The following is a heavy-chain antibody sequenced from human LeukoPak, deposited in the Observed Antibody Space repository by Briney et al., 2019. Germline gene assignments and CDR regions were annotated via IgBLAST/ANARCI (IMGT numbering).Heavy chain of an antibody. J-gene: IGHJ5*02. CDR3: ARAHAAYCSSTSCYNWFDP. D-gene: IGHD2-2*01. V-gene: IGHV1-8*01. Sequence: ASVKVSCKASGYTFTSYDINWVRQATGQGLEWIGWMNPNSGDTGYAQKLQGRVTMTRNTSISTAYMELSSLRSEDTAVYYCARAHAAYCSSTSCYNWFDPWGQGTLVTVSS. CDR1: GYTFTSYD. CDR2: MNPNSGDT.